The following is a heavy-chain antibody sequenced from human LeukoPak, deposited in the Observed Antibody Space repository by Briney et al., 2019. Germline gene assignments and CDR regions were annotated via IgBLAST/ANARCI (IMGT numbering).Heavy chain of an antibody. D-gene: IGHD2-2*01. J-gene: IGHJ4*02. CDR1: GFIFSNSA. CDR2: ISFDETDK. V-gene: IGHV3-30-3*01. Sequence: GGSLRLSCAASGFIFSNSAMHWLRQAPGKALEWVAVISFDETDKYYADSVKGRFTISRDNSKNTLYVQMNSLRGDDTGVYYCASGSSVDCSRTSCPPTDYWGQGTLVTVSS. CDR3: ASGSSVDCSRTSCPPTDY.